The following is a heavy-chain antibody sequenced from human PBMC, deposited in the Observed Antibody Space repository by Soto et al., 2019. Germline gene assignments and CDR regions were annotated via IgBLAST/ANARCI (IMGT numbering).Heavy chain of an antibody. CDR2: ISAYNGNT. D-gene: IGHD1-1*01. J-gene: IGHJ6*02. V-gene: IGHV1-18*01. CDR1: GYTFTSYG. CDR3: ARVATPNSGPPHDPLGPYYYGMDV. Sequence: ASVKVSCKASGYTFTSYGISWVRQAPGQGREWMGWISAYNGNTNYAQKLQGRVTMTTDTSTSTAYMELRSLRSDDTAVYYCARVATPNSGPPHDPLGPYYYGMDVWGQGXTVTVSS.